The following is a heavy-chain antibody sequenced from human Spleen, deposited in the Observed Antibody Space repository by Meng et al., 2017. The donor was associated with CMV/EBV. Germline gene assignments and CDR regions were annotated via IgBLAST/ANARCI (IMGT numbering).Heavy chain of an antibody. Sequence: LTQVTPIQIMPLHCIFSAFSLNRGGVSGCWSRQPPETALKWLAFIWWNDAKRYSPSLQNCLTLTKHTSNTQADLTTTNMDPVDTATYFVSYSEYYSSSGSYWDYFDYWGQGTLVTVSS. V-gene: IGHV2-5*01. CDR3: SYSEYYSSSGSYWDYFDY. CDR1: AFSLNRGGVS. D-gene: IGHD3-10*01. J-gene: IGHJ4*02. CDR2: IWWNDAK.